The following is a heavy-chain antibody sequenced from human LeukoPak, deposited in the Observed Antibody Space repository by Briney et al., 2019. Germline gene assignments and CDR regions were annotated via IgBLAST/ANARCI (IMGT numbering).Heavy chain of an antibody. D-gene: IGHD5-24*01. CDR1: GFTFSRYE. Sequence: PGGSLRLSCAASGFTFSRYEMNWVRQAPGKGLEWVSYISSSSSTTYYADSVKGRFTISRDNAKNSLYLQMNSLRDEDTAVYYCARGASRGFDYWGQGTLVTVSS. V-gene: IGHV3-48*02. CDR2: ISSSSSTT. CDR3: ARGASRGFDY. J-gene: IGHJ4*02.